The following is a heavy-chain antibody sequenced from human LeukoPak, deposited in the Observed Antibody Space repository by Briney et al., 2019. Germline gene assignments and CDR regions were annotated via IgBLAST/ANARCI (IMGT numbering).Heavy chain of an antibody. CDR2: INPNSGGT. D-gene: IGHD3-16*01. J-gene: IGHJ4*02. Sequence: ASVKVSCKASGYTFTGYYMHWVRQAPGQGLEWMGWINPNSGGTNYAQRFQGRVTMTRDTSITTAYMELSRLRSDDTVVYYCASSGSLGVAGSYFDYWGQGTLVTVSS. CDR1: GYTFTGYY. CDR3: ASSGSLGVAGSYFDY. V-gene: IGHV1-2*02.